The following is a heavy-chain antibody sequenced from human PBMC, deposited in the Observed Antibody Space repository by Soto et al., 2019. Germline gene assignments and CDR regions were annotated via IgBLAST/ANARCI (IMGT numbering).Heavy chain of an antibody. CDR3: AKDKGSLGAGSYGIFDY. CDR1: GFTFISYA. D-gene: IGHD3-10*01. CDR2: ISGSGAST. Sequence: EVQLLESGGGLVQPGGSLRLSCAASGFTFISYAMIGVRQAPGKGLEWVSGISGSGASTFYADSLKGRFTISRDNSKNTLYLHMSSLRAEDTAVYYCAKDKGSLGAGSYGIFDYWGQGTLVTVSS. J-gene: IGHJ4*02. V-gene: IGHV3-23*01.